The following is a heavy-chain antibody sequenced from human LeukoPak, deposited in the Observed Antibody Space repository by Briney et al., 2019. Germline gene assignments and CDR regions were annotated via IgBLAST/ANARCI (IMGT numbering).Heavy chain of an antibody. Sequence: PGGSLRLSCAASGFTFSSCSMNWVRQAPGKGLEWVSSISSSSSYIYYADSVKGRFTISRDNAKNSLYLQMNSLRAEDTAVYYCARDSAAYYGPGSYQNYWGQGTLGTVSS. CDR3: ARDSAAYYGPGSYQNY. D-gene: IGHD3-10*01. CDR1: GFTFSSCS. V-gene: IGHV3-21*01. J-gene: IGHJ4*02. CDR2: ISSSSSYI.